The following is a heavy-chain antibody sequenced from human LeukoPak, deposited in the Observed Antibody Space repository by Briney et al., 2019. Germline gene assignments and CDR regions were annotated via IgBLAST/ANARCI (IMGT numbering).Heavy chain of an antibody. Sequence: ASVKVSCKASGSTFTDYYMHWVRQAPGQGLEWMGWINPNSGGTNFAQKFQGRVTMTRDTSISTAYMELSRLRSDDTAVYYCARTDYYDSSGNAFDIWGQGTMVTVSS. J-gene: IGHJ3*02. D-gene: IGHD3-22*01. CDR3: ARTDYYDSSGNAFDI. V-gene: IGHV1-2*02. CDR1: GSTFTDYY. CDR2: INPNSGGT.